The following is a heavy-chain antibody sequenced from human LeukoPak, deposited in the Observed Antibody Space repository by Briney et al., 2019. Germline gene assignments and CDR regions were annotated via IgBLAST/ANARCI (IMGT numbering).Heavy chain of an antibody. J-gene: IGHJ4*02. V-gene: IGHV4-30-4*01. CDR2: INHSGST. Sequence: SQTLSLTCTVSGGSISSGDYYWSWIRQPPGKGLEWIGEINHSGSTNYNPSLKSRVTISVDTSKNQFSLKLSSVTAADTAVYYCAGGAAAAGTGGYWGQGTLVTVSS. CDR3: AGGAAAAGTGGY. CDR1: GGSISSGDYY. D-gene: IGHD6-13*01.